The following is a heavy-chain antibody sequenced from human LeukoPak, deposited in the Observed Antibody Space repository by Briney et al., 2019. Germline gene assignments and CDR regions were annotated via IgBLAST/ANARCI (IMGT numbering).Heavy chain of an antibody. CDR1: GGTFSIYA. CDR2: IIPMFNSP. Sequence: SVKVSCKASGGTFSIYAISWVRQAPGQGLEWMGGIIPMFNSPNYAQKFQGRVTITADQSTSTAYMELSSLRSDDTAVYYCATGHYYDSSGYPIDYWGQGTLVTVSS. D-gene: IGHD3-22*01. V-gene: IGHV1-69*13. CDR3: ATGHYYDSSGYPIDY. J-gene: IGHJ4*02.